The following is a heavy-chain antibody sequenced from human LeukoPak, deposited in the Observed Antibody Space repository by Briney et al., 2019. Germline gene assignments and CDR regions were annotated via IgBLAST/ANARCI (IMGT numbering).Heavy chain of an antibody. J-gene: IGHJ4*02. D-gene: IGHD6-13*01. CDR3: ARLAAAATTPLY. CDR2: IYSGGSP. V-gene: IGHV3-53*01. Sequence: GGSLRLSCAASGFTVSSNYMSWVRQAPGKGLEWVSLIYSGGSPYYADPVKGRFTISRDNSNNTLYLQMNSLRAEDTAVYYCARLAAAATTPLYWGQGTLVTVSS. CDR1: GFTVSSNY.